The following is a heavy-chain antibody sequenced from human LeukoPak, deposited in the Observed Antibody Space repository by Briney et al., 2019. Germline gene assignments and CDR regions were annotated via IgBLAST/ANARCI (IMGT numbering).Heavy chain of an antibody. CDR1: GYSFTTYW. CDR3: ARRIAVAGTEDYFDY. V-gene: IGHV5-51*01. Sequence: PGESLKISCKGSGYSFTTYWIGWVRRLPGKGLEWMGIIYPGDSDTRYSPSFQGQVTISADKSISTAYLQWSSLKASDIAMYYCARRIAVAGTEDYFDYWGQGTLVTVSS. CDR2: IYPGDSDT. J-gene: IGHJ4*02. D-gene: IGHD6-19*01.